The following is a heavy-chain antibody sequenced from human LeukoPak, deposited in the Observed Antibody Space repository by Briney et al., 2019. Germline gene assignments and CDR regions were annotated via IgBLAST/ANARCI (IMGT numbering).Heavy chain of an antibody. Sequence: SETLSLTCTVSGGSISGSSHYWGWIRQPPGKGPEWIGSIHYSGITYYNPSLKSPVTISVDTSKNQFSLKLTSVTAADTAVYYCARREYSSWKTRHEYFQHWGQGTLVTVSS. D-gene: IGHD6-13*01. CDR3: ARREYSSWKTRHEYFQH. V-gene: IGHV4-39*01. J-gene: IGHJ1*01. CDR1: GGSISGSSHY. CDR2: IHYSGIT.